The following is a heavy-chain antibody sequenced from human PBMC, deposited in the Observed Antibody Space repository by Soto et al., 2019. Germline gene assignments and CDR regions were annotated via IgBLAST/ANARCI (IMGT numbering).Heavy chain of an antibody. CDR3: ASLYGSGSYFGYYYGMDV. D-gene: IGHD3-10*01. CDR2: ISSSGSTI. Sequence: QVQLVESGGGLVKPGGSLRFSYAAYGFTFSDYYMSWIRQAPGKGLEWVSYISSSGSTIYYADSVKGRFTISRDNAKNSLYLQMNSLRAEDTAVYYCASLYGSGSYFGYYYGMDVWGQGTTVTVSS. CDR1: GFTFSDYY. V-gene: IGHV3-11*01. J-gene: IGHJ6*02.